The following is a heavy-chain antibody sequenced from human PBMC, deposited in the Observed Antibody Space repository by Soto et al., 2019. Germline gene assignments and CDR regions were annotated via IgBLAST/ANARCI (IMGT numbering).Heavy chain of an antibody. CDR1: GGSISSSSYY. CDR3: ARMGDFWSGPGELDP. CDR2: VDYNGFT. V-gene: IGHV4-39*01. Sequence: PSETLSLTCTVSGGSISSSSYYWSWNRQSPGKGLEWIGSVDYNGFTYYNPSLKSRVTISVDTSKNQFSLKLTSVTAADTAVYYCARMGDFWSGPGELDPWGQGTLVTGSS. D-gene: IGHD3-3*01. J-gene: IGHJ5*02.